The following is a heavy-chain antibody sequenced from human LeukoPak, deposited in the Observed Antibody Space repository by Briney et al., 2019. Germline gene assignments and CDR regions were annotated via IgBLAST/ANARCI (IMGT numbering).Heavy chain of an antibody. Sequence: SETLFLTCTVSGGSISSYYWSWIRQPPGKGLEWIGYIYYSGSTNYNPSLKSRVTISVDASKNQFSLKLSSVTAADTAVYYCARGRNNWNDRYFDYWGQGTLVTVSS. CDR1: GGSISSYY. J-gene: IGHJ4*02. CDR2: IYYSGST. D-gene: IGHD1-1*01. CDR3: ARGRNNWNDRYFDY. V-gene: IGHV4-59*01.